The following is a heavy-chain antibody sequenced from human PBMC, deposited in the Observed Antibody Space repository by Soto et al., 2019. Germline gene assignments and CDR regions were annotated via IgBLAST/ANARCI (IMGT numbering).Heavy chain of an antibody. V-gene: IGHV3-30-3*01. Sequence: QVQLVESGGGVVQPGRSLRLSCAASGFTFSSYAMHWVRQAPGKGLEWVAVISYDGSNKYYADSVKGRFTISRDNSKNTLYLQMDSLRDEDTAVYYCARDQTLYFGEFFHYYYAMDVWGQGTTVTVSS. CDR3: ARDQTLYFGEFFHYYYAMDV. CDR1: GFTFSSYA. J-gene: IGHJ6*02. CDR2: ISYDGSNK. D-gene: IGHD3-10*01.